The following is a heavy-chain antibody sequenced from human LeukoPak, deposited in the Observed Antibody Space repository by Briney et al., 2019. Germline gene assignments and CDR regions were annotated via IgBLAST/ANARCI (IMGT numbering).Heavy chain of an antibody. J-gene: IGHJ5*01. V-gene: IGHV5-51*01. Sequence: GEPLKISCEASGYSFSNYWFAWVRQTPGKGLEGMGISYPGESNTRYSPSFRGQVTISVDKSINTAYLQWSSLKASDTAMYYCARHVTTSDYESSWFDSWGQGTLVIVSS. CDR2: SYPGESNT. CDR1: GYSFSNYW. CDR3: ARHVTTSDYESSWFDS. D-gene: IGHD3-22*01.